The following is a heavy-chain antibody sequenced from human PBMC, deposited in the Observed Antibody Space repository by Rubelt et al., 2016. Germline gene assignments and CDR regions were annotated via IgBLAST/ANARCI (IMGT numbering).Heavy chain of an antibody. D-gene: IGHD6-13*01. CDR3: ARAWYSSSRTSAFDI. V-gene: IGHV1-2*02. Sequence: QVQLVQSGAEVKKPGASVKVSCKASGYTFTGYYMHWVRQAPGQGLEWMGWINPNSGGTNYAQKFQGRVTRTRDTAISTAYMERSRLRSDDTAVYYCARAWYSSSRTSAFDIWGQGTMVTVSS. J-gene: IGHJ3*02. CDR1: GYTFTGYY. CDR2: INPNSGGT.